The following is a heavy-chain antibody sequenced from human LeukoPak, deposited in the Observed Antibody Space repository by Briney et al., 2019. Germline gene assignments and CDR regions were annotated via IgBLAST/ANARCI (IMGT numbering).Heavy chain of an antibody. CDR2: ISGSVGST. Sequence: GGSLRLSCAASGFTFSSYATSLVRQAPGKGLEWVSAISGSVGSTYYADSVKGRFTISRDNSKNTLYLQMNSLRAEDTAVYYCAKDRSVVAAVYYYYGMDVWGQGTTVTVSS. CDR1: GFTFSSYA. D-gene: IGHD2-15*01. J-gene: IGHJ6*02. CDR3: AKDRSVVAAVYYYYGMDV. V-gene: IGHV3-23*01.